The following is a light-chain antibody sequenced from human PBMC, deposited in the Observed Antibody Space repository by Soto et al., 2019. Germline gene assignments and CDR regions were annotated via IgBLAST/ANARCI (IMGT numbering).Light chain of an antibody. CDR1: QSVSTNF. V-gene: IGKV3-20*01. J-gene: IGKJ1*01. CDR2: GAS. CDR3: QQYGRTSWT. Sequence: EIVLTHSPGTLSLSPGEGATLSCRASQSVSTNFFAWYQQKPGQAPRLLIYGASTRATGIPDRFGGSGSGTDFTLTISRLEPEDFAVYYCQQYGRTSWTFGQGTKV.